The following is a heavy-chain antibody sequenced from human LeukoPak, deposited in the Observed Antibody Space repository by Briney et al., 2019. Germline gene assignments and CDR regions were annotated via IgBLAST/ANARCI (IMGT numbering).Heavy chain of an antibody. V-gene: IGHV4-34*01. J-gene: IGHJ5*02. D-gene: IGHD6-13*01. Sequence: SETLSLTCTVSGGSISSYYWSWIRQPAGKGLEWIGEINHSGSTNYNPSLKSRVTISVDTSKNQFSLKLSSVTAADTAVYYCARQLSIAAAGTPFDPWGQGTLVTVSS. CDR1: GGSISSYY. CDR3: ARQLSIAAAGTPFDP. CDR2: INHSGST.